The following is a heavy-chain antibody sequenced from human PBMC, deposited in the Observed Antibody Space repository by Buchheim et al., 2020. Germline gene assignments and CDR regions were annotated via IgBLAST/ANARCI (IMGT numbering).Heavy chain of an antibody. V-gene: IGHV4-30-4*01. Sequence: QVQLQESGPGLVKPSQTLSLTCTVSGGSISSGDYYWSWIRQPPGKGLEWIGYTYYSGSTYYNPSLKSRVTISVHTSKHQFFLKLSSVTAADTAVYYCAKSGYCSGGSCPWTLDYWGQGTL. CDR1: GGSISSGDYY. CDR2: TYYSGST. CDR3: AKSGYCSGGSCPWTLDY. D-gene: IGHD2-15*01. J-gene: IGHJ4*02.